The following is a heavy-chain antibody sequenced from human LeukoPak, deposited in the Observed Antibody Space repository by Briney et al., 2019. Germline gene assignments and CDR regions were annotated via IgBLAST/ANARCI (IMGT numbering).Heavy chain of an antibody. Sequence: GGSLRLSCVVSGFTFSGNWMHWVSQGPGKGLMCVARIKKDGTYRDYADSVKGRFTISRDNAKNTLFLQMDSLRDEDTAVYYCARDDDVYGIDYWGQGTLVTVSS. D-gene: IGHD3-16*01. J-gene: IGHJ4*02. CDR2: IKKDGTYR. V-gene: IGHV3-74*01. CDR1: GFTFSGNW. CDR3: ARDDDVYGIDY.